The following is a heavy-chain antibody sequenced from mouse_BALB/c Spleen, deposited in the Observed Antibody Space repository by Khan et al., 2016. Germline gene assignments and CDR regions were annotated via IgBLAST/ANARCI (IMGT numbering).Heavy chain of an antibody. CDR3: GRGNDVPGYLDY. D-gene: IGHD2-2*01. CDR2: INPDTITI. CDR1: GFDFSRYW. J-gene: IGHJ2*01. Sequence: EVKLLESGGGLVQPGGSLKLSCAAAGFDFSRYWMSWVRQAPGNGLEWIGEINPDTITIDYAQSLKDKFIISRDNAKNTLYLQMSKVRSEDTAHYYCGRGNDVPGYLDYWGHGTTLTVCS. V-gene: IGHV4-1*02.